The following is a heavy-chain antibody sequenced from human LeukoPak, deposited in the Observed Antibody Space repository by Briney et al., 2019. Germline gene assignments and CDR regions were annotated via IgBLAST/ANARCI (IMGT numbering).Heavy chain of an antibody. D-gene: IGHD3-22*01. CDR3: ARHRLPRIYYDSSGYYHGAFDI. V-gene: IGHV1-18*01. CDR1: GYTFTSYD. Sequence: GASVKVSCKASGYTFTSYDINWVRRAPGQGLEWMGWISTYNGYTNYAQKLQGRVTMTTDTSTSTAYMELRSLTSDDTAVYYCARHRLPRIYYDSSGYYHGAFDIWGQGTMVTVSS. CDR2: ISTYNGYT. J-gene: IGHJ3*02.